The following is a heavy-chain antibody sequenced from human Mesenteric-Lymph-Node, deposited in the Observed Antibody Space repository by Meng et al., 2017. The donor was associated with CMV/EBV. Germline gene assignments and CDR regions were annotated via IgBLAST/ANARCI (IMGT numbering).Heavy chain of an antibody. D-gene: IGHD1-26*01. V-gene: IGHV4-34*01. J-gene: IGHJ3*02. CDR2: INHSGST. CDR3: ARDSRYSGSFSDAFDI. Sequence: SETLSLTCAVCGGSFSGYYWSWIRQPPGKGLEWIGEINHSGSTNYNPSLKSRVTISVDTSKNQFSLKLSSVTAADTAVYYCARDSRYSGSFSDAFDIWGQGTMVTVSS. CDR1: GGSFSGYY.